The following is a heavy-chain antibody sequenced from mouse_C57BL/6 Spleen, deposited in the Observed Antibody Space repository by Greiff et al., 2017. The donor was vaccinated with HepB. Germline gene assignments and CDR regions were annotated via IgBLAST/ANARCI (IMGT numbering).Heavy chain of an antibody. V-gene: IGHV1-72*01. D-gene: IGHD1-1*01. Sequence: QVQLQQPGAELVKPGASVKLSCKASGYTFTSYWMHWVKQRPGRGLEWIGRIDPNSGGTKYNEKFKSKATLTVDKPSSTAYMQLSSLTSEDSAVYYFARGGTTVVSTDYAMDYWGQGTSVTASS. CDR3: ARGGTTVVSTDYAMDY. CDR1: GYTFTSYW. J-gene: IGHJ4*01. CDR2: IDPNSGGT.